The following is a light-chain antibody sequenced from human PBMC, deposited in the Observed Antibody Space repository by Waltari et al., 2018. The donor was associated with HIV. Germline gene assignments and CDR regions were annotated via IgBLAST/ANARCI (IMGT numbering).Light chain of an antibody. J-gene: IGLJ3*02. CDR2: EDT. CDR3: QAWDTSVWV. V-gene: IGLV3-1*01. CDR1: KLGDQY. Sequence: SYELTQSPSLSVSPGQTASITCSGDKLGDQYACWYQQKPGQSPVLVIYEDTKRPSGIPVRFSGSSSGNTATLTIRGTQAVDAADYYCQAWDTSVWVFGGGTKLTVL.